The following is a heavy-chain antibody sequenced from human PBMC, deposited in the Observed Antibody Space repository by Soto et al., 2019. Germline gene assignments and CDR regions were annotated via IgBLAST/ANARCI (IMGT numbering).Heavy chain of an antibody. CDR3: ARDDAQLRFYYYGMDV. Sequence: LSLTFTVSGGSIISGDYYWSWIRQPPGKGLEWIGYIYYSGSTYYNPSLKSRVTISVDTSKNQFSLKLSSVTAADTAVYYCARDDAQLRFYYYGMDVWGQGTTVTVSS. J-gene: IGHJ6*02. D-gene: IGHD3-3*01. V-gene: IGHV4-30-4*01. CDR2: IYYSGST. CDR1: GGSIISGDYY.